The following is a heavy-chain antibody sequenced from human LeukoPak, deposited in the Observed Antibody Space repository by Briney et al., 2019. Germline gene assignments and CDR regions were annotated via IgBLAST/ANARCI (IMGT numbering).Heavy chain of an antibody. D-gene: IGHD6-19*01. V-gene: IGHV1-69*13. CDR3: ARGVAGIHWFDP. CDR2: IIPIFGTA. CDR1: GGTFSSYA. Sequence: GASVKVSCKDSGGTFSSYAISWVRQAPGQGLEWMGGIIPIFGTANYAQKFQGRVTITADESTSTAYMELSSLRSEDTAVYYCARGVAGIHWFDPWGQGTLVTVSS. J-gene: IGHJ5*02.